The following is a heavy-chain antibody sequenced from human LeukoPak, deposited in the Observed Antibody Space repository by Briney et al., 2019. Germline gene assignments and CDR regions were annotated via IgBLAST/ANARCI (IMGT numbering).Heavy chain of an antibody. CDR1: GFTFSSYG. J-gene: IGHJ5*02. CDR2: IWYDGSNK. D-gene: IGHD6-13*01. Sequence: PGRSLRLSCAASGFTFSSYGMHWVRQAPGKGLEWVAVIWYDGSNKYYADSVKGRFTISRDNSKNTPYLQMNSLRAEDTAVYYCARAVSSSWTGGDWFDPWGQGTLVTVSS. V-gene: IGHV3-33*01. CDR3: ARAVSSSWTGGDWFDP.